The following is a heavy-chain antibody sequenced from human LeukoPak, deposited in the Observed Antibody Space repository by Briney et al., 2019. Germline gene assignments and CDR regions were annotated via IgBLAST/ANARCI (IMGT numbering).Heavy chain of an antibody. J-gene: IGHJ4*02. CDR2: INGGSGYT. CDR1: GYTFTDYT. CDR3: ANPRYDSSGYYYVD. D-gene: IGHD3-22*01. V-gene: IGHV1-3*01. Sequence: ASVKVSCKASGYTFTDYTMHWLRQAPGQRLDWMGWINGGSGYTKYSPEFQGRVTITRDTSASTVYMELSSLRSEDTAVYYCANPRYDSSGYYYVDWGQGTLVTVSS.